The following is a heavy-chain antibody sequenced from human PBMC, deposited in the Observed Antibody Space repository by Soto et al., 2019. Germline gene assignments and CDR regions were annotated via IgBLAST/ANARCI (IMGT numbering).Heavy chain of an antibody. CDR1: GGTFNSYT. D-gene: IGHD7-27*01. V-gene: IGHV1-69*12. CDR3: ERAWGFPYPFDY. Sequence: QVQLVQSGAEVKKPGSSVKVSCRTSGGTFNSYTFSWVRQAPGQGLEWVGGILPSYGTANYAQKFQGRVTIPADESASTVYMEVNSLRSDDTAVYYCERAWGFPYPFDYWGQGTLVTVSS. CDR2: ILPSYGTA. J-gene: IGHJ4*02.